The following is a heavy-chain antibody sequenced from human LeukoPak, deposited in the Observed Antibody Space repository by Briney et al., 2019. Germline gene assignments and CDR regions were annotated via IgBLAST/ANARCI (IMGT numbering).Heavy chain of an antibody. CDR1: GYTFTSYD. Sequence: ASVKVSCKASGYTFTSYDINWVRQATGQGLEWMGWMNPNSGNTGYAQKFQDRVTMTRNTSMSTAYMELSSLRSEDTAVYCARGILWFGDDVWGKGTTVTISS. D-gene: IGHD3-10*01. V-gene: IGHV1-8*01. CDR3: ARGILWFGDDV. J-gene: IGHJ6*04. CDR2: MNPNSGNT.